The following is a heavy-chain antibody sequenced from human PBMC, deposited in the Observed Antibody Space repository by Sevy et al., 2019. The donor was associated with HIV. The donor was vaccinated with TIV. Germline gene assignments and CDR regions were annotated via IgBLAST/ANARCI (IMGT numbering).Heavy chain of an antibody. D-gene: IGHD2-8*01. CDR1: GFTFSKYS. CDR2: LSFGCGEI. J-gene: IGHJ4*02. Sequence: GGSLRLSCAASGFTFSKYSMSWVRQPPGKGREWVSTLSFGCGEINYADSVKGRFTFSRDNSKSSVYLQMNSLRAEDTAVYYCAREGCTKPHDYWGQGTLVTVSS. CDR3: AREGCTKPHDY. V-gene: IGHV3-23*01.